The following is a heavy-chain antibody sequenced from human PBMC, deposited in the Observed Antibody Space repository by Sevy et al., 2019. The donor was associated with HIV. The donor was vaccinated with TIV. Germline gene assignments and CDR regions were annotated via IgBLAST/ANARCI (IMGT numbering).Heavy chain of an antibody. CDR1: GGSISSGGYS. Sequence: SETLSLTCAVSGGSISSGGYSWSWIRQPPGQGLEWIGYIYHSGSTYYNPSLKSRVTISVDRSKNQFSLKLSSVTAADTAVYYCARGDGPGDYYYYMDVWGKGTTVTVSS. J-gene: IGHJ6*03. V-gene: IGHV4-30-2*01. D-gene: IGHD3-10*01. CDR3: ARGDGPGDYYYYMDV. CDR2: IYHSGST.